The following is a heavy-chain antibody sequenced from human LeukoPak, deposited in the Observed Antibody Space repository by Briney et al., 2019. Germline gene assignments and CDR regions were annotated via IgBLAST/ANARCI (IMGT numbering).Heavy chain of an antibody. D-gene: IGHD3-16*01. J-gene: IGHJ4*02. CDR2: IYYSGST. Sequence: SETLSLTCTVSGGSISSSSYYWGWIRQPPGKGLEWIGSIYYSGSTYYNPSLKSRVTISVDTSKNQFSLKLSSVTAADTAVYYCARVPLEMITFGGVSYFDYWGQGTLVTVSS. CDR3: ARVPLEMITFGGVSYFDY. CDR1: GGSISSSSYY. V-gene: IGHV4-39*07.